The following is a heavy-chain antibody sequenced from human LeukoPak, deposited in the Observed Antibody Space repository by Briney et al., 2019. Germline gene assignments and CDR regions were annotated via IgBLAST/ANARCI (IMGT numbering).Heavy chain of an antibody. V-gene: IGHV3-21*01. D-gene: IGHD2/OR15-2a*01. Sequence: KPGGSLRLSCAASGFTFSSYSMNWVRQAPGKGLEWVSSINSSSSYIYYADSVKGRFTISRDNAKNSLYLQMNSLRAEDTAVYYCARAQNSRMDVWGKGTTVTISS. CDR1: GFTFSSYS. J-gene: IGHJ6*04. CDR2: INSSSSYI. CDR3: ARAQNSRMDV.